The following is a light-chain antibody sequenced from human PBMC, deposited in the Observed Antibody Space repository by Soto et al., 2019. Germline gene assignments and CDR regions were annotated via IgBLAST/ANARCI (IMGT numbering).Light chain of an antibody. CDR1: QSISSY. J-gene: IGKJ1*01. Sequence: DIQMTQSPSSLSASVGDRVTITCRASQSISSYLNWYQQKPGKAPKLLIYAASSLQSGVPSRFSGSGSGTDFTLTISNLQPEDFATYYCQQSYSTLWTFGQGTKVDIK. V-gene: IGKV1-39*01. CDR2: AAS. CDR3: QQSYSTLWT.